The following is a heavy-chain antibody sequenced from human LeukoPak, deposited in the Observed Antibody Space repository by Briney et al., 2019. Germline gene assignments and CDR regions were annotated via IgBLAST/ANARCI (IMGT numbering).Heavy chain of an antibody. V-gene: IGHV4-4*07. J-gene: IGHJ4*02. Sequence: PSETLSLTCTVSGGSISSYYWSWIRQPAGKGLEWIGRIYTSGSTNYNPSLKSRVTMSVDTSKNQFSLKLSSVTAADTAVYYCARVRVYYYDSSGYCDYWGQGTLVTVSS. D-gene: IGHD3-22*01. CDR2: IYTSGST. CDR1: GGSISSYY. CDR3: ARVRVYYYDSSGYCDY.